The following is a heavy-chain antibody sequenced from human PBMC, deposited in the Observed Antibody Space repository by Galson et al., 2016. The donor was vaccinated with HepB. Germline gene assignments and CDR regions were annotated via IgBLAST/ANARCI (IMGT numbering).Heavy chain of an antibody. J-gene: IGHJ5*01. D-gene: IGHD3-16*01. CDR1: GDSISRATW. Sequence: LSLPCAVSGDSISRATWWSCLRQPPGKGLEWIGEIYHTGTTNYNPSLKSRVTMSLDKSKNQFSLLVTSVTAADTALYSCAGGKLASVWGSWGHGTLVTV. V-gene: IGHV4-4*01. CDR2: IYHTGTT. CDR3: AGGKLASVWGS.